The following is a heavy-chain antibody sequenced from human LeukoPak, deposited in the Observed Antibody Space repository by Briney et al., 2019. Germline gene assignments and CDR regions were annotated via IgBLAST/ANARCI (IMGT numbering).Heavy chain of an antibody. D-gene: IGHD5-18*01. J-gene: IGHJ6*03. CDR2: IYYSGST. Sequence: SETLSLTCTVSGDSISSYYWSWIRQPPGKGLEWIGFIYYSGSTHYNPSLKSRVTISVDTSKNQFSLKLSSVTAADTAVYYCARTEESGYSYRYFGYYYYMDVWGKGTTVTVSS. V-gene: IGHV4-59*01. CDR1: GDSISSYY. CDR3: ARTEESGYSYRYFGYYYYMDV.